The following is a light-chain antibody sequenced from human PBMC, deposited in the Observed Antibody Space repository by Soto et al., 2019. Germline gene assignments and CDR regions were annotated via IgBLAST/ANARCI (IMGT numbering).Light chain of an antibody. CDR2: GNS. CDR3: QSYDSSLSGSEV. J-gene: IGLJ1*01. Sequence: QCLLTQPPSVSGARGQRFTISCTGSISNIGAGYDVHWYQQLPGTAPKLLIYGNSNRPSGVPDRFSGSKSGTSASLAITGLQAEDEADYYCQSYDSSLSGSEVFGTGTKVTVL. CDR1: ISNIGAGYD. V-gene: IGLV1-40*01.